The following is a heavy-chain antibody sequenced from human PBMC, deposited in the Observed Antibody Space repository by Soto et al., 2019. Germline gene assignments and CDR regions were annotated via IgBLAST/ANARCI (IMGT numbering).Heavy chain of an antibody. D-gene: IGHD2-15*01. Sequence: ASVKVSCKASGGTFSSYAISWVRQAPGQGLEWMGGIIPIFGTANYAQKFQGRVTITADKSTSTAYMELSSLRSEDTAVYYCARVNHLGYCSGGSCPNDAFDIWGQGTMVTVSS. CDR3: ARVNHLGYCSGGSCPNDAFDI. CDR1: GGTFSSYA. J-gene: IGHJ3*02. CDR2: IIPIFGTA. V-gene: IGHV1-69*06.